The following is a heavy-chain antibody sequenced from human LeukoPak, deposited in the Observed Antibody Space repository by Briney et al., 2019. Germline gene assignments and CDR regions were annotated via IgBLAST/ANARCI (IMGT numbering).Heavy chain of an antibody. Sequence: GASVKVPCKSSGYTFTSYDMNWVRQATGQGLEWLGWMNPNSGNTGYAQNFQGRVTMTMNTSITTAYMELSSPRSEDTAVYYCARALSWTTESYYYMDVWGKGTTVTVSS. V-gene: IGHV1-8*01. CDR3: ARALSWTTESYYYMDV. J-gene: IGHJ6*03. CDR1: GYTFTSYD. D-gene: IGHD3/OR15-3a*01. CDR2: MNPNSGNT.